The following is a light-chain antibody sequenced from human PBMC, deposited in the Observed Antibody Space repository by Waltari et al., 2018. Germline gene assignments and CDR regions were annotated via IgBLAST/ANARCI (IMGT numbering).Light chain of an antibody. CDR1: SSDVGGYNS. CDR3: SSQSSDNVVL. Sequence: QSALTQPASVSGSPGQSITIPCTGTSSDVGGYNSVPWYQDHPGQAPKVIIYDVSDRPSGISERFSGSKSGNTASLTISGLQAEDEADYYCSSQSSDNVVLFGGGTKLTVL. V-gene: IGLV2-14*03. J-gene: IGLJ2*01. CDR2: DVS.